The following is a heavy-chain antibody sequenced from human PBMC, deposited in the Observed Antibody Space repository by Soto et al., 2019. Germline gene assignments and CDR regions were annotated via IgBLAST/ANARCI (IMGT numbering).Heavy chain of an antibody. J-gene: IGHJ6*03. CDR1: GYTFSSYD. CDR2: MNPNSGDT. V-gene: IGHV1-8*01. D-gene: IGHD3-10*01. CDR3: ASRLKFTTPLFRAVNPYYSYYMDV. Sequence: QVQLVQSGAEVKKPGASVKVSCKASGYTFSSYDINWVRQATGQGLEWMGWMNPNSGDTNYPQKFQGRVTMTRNTAIASAYIELSRLRSEDTAVYYCASRLKFTTPLFRAVNPYYSYYMDVCGEGTTVTVSS.